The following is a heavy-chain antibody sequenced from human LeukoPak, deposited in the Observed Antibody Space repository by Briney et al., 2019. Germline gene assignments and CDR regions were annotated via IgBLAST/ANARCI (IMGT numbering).Heavy chain of an antibody. CDR1: GFAFSSYG. CDR2: IRYDGSNK. V-gene: IGHV3-30*02. CDR3: AKDRSSSGWADY. J-gene: IGHJ4*02. Sequence: GGSLRLSCAASGFAFSSYGMHWVRQAPGKGLEWVAFIRYDGSNKYYADSVKGRFTISRDNSKNTLYLQMNSLRAEDTAVYYCAKDRSSSGWADYWGQGTLVTVSS. D-gene: IGHD6-19*01.